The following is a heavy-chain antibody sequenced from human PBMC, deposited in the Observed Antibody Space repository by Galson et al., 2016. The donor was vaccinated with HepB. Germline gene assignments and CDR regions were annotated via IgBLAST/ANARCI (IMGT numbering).Heavy chain of an antibody. CDR3: ARDQNV. J-gene: IGHJ6*02. CDR1: GFTASSNY. CDR2: TYSGGT. Sequence: SLRLSCAASGFTASSNYVSWVRQAPGKGPEWVSVTYSGGTSYADSLKGRFTISTDNSKNTLYLQMNSLRADDTAVYYCARDQNVWGQGTPVTVSS. V-gene: IGHV3-66*01.